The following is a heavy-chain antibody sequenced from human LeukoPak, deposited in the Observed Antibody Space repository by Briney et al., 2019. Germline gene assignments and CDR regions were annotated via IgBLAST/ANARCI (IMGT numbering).Heavy chain of an antibody. Sequence: VASLKVSCKASGYTFTDYYVHWVRQAPGQGLEWMGWISGYSGNTDYAQKFQGRVTMTTDTSTSTAYMELRSLRSDDTAVYYCARGYYGSGSSNDNWGQGTLVTVSS. CDR1: GYTFTDYY. V-gene: IGHV1-18*04. J-gene: IGHJ4*02. D-gene: IGHD3-10*01. CDR2: ISGYSGNT. CDR3: ARGYYGSGSSNDN.